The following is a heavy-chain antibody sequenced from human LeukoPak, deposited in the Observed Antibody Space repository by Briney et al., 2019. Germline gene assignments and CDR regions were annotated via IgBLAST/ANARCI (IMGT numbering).Heavy chain of an antibody. V-gene: IGHV4-4*07. J-gene: IGHJ5*02. CDR1: GGSISSYY. CDR2: IYTSGST. D-gene: IGHD6-19*01. Sequence: SETLSLTCTVSGGSISSYYWSWIRQPAGKGLEWIGRIYTSGSTNYNPSLESRVTMSVDTSKNQFSLKLTSVTAADTAVYYCARSPSFNSGLPNWFDPWGPGTLVTVSS. CDR3: ARSPSFNSGLPNWFDP.